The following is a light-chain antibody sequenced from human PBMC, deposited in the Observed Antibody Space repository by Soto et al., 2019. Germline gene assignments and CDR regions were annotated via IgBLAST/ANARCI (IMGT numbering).Light chain of an antibody. CDR2: AAS. Sequence: DIQMTQSPSSLSASVEDRVIITCRASQSISNHLNWYQQKPGKAPKLLIFAASTLQSGVPSRFSGSRSGPDFTLTIISLKPQDFATYYCQQSYSSPPTFGQGTNVEIK. CDR3: QQSYSSPPT. CDR1: QSISNH. J-gene: IGKJ1*01. V-gene: IGKV1-39*01.